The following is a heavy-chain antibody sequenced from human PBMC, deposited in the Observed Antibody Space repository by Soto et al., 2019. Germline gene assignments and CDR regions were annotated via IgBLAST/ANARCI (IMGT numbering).Heavy chain of an antibody. Sequence: PGGSLRLSCAASGFTVSSNYMSWVRQAPGKGLEWVSVIYSGGSTYYADSVKGRFTISRHNSKNTLYLQMNSLRAEDTAVYYCARGPKYCSGGSCYLWWFDPWGQGTLVTVSS. V-gene: IGHV3-53*04. D-gene: IGHD2-15*01. CDR3: ARGPKYCSGGSCYLWWFDP. CDR2: IYSGGST. J-gene: IGHJ5*02. CDR1: GFTVSSNY.